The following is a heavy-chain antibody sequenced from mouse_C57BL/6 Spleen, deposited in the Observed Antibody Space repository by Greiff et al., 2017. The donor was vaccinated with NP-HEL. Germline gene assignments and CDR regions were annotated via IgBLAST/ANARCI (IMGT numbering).Heavy chain of an antibody. J-gene: IGHJ3*01. CDR2: IYPSDSET. CDR1: GYTFTSYW. CDR3: ARAYDYDVTPY. D-gene: IGHD2-4*01. Sequence: QVQLQQPGAELVRPGSSVKLSCKASGYTFTSYWMDWVKQRPGQGLDWIGNIYPSDSETHYNQKFKDKATLTVDKSSSTAYMQLSSLTSEDSAVYYCARAYDYDVTPYWGQGTLVTVSA. V-gene: IGHV1-61*01.